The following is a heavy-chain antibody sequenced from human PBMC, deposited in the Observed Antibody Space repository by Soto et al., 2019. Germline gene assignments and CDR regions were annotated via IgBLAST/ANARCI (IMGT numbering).Heavy chain of an antibody. Sequence: SETLSLTCTVSGGSISSYYWSWIRQPPGKGLEWIGYIYYSGSTNYNPSLKSRVTISVDTSKNQFSLKLSSVTAADTAVYYCATGSRRERKVDYWGQGTLVTLSS. CDR3: ATGSRRERKVDY. V-gene: IGHV4-59*01. J-gene: IGHJ4*02. D-gene: IGHD2-2*01. CDR1: GGSISSYY. CDR2: IYYSGST.